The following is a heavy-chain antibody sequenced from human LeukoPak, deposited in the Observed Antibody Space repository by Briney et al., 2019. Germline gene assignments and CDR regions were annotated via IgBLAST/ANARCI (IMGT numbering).Heavy chain of an antibody. V-gene: IGHV3-21*01. D-gene: IGHD2-2*01. Sequence: GGSLRLSCAASGFTFSSYAMEWVRQAPGKGLEWVSSITGSSDSIYYADSERGRFTISRDNAKNSVYLQMNSLRAEDTAVYYCARLVCSTIPCYGKFYFDSWGQGTLVPVSS. CDR2: ITGSSDSI. J-gene: IGHJ4*02. CDR3: ARLVCSTIPCYGKFYFDS. CDR1: GFTFSSYA.